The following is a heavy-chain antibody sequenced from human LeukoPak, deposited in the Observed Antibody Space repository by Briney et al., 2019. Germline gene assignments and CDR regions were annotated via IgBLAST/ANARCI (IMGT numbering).Heavy chain of an antibody. J-gene: IGHJ4*02. D-gene: IGHD3-22*01. Sequence: GGSLRLSCAASGFTFSTYDMNWVRQAPGKGLEWVSCSSGSSGAISYADSVKGRFTISRDNAKNSLYLQMNSLRVEDTAVYYCAKRDSSGSYYFDYWGQGTLVTVSS. CDR3: AKRDSSGSYYFDY. CDR2: SSGSSGAI. CDR1: GFTFSTYD. V-gene: IGHV3-48*01.